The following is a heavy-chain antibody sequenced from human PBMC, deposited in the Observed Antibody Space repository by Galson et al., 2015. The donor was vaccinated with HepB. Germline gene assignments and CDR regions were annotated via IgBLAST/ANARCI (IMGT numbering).Heavy chain of an antibody. D-gene: IGHD4-17*01. V-gene: IGHV3-11*06. Sequence: LRLSCAASGFIFSDYYMSWLPQAPGKGLEWISYISGSTIYTNYAGSVKGRFTISRDNAKNSLNLHLNSVTAEDTAVYYCARVADADYGDHTHFDYWGQGTLVTASS. J-gene: IGHJ4*02. CDR1: GFIFSDYY. CDR2: ISGSTIYT. CDR3: ARVADADYGDHTHFDY.